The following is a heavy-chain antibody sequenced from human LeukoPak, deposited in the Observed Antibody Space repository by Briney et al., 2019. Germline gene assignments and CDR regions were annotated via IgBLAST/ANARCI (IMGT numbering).Heavy chain of an antibody. CDR3: AKDRQDVVVTAIRFDS. V-gene: IGHV3-23*01. Sequence: GGSLRLSCAASGFTFSSYAMTWVRQAPGKGLKWVSSISGSGAKTYYADSVKDRITISRDNSKNTLYLQMDSLRAGDTALYYCAKDRQDVVVTAIRFDSWGQGTLVTVSS. D-gene: IGHD2-21*02. CDR1: GFTFSSYA. CDR2: ISGSGAKT. J-gene: IGHJ4*02.